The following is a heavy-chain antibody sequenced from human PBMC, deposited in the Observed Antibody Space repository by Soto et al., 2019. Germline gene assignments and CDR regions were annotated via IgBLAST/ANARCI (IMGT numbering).Heavy chain of an antibody. D-gene: IGHD3-10*01. CDR1: GGSISSYY. CDR3: ARDRWGEDGSGSYSLDY. J-gene: IGHJ4*02. Sequence: SETLSLTCTVSGGSISSYYWSWIRQPPGKGLEWIGYIYYSGSTNYNPSLKSRVTISVDTSKNQFSLKLSSVTAADTAVYYCARDRWGEDGSGSYSLDYWGQGTLVTVS. CDR2: IYYSGST. V-gene: IGHV4-59*01.